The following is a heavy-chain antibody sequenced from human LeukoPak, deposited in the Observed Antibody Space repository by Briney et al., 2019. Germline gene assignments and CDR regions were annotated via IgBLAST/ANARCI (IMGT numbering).Heavy chain of an antibody. CDR1: GGPFSGYY. CDR2: IDHSGST. Sequence: KPSETLSLTCAVYGGPFSGYYWSWIRQSPGKGLEWIGEIDHSGSTNYKPSLKSRVTISLDTSKKQFSLKLSSVTAADTAVYYCARAGDGGNPYWGQGTLVTVSS. J-gene: IGHJ4*02. D-gene: IGHD4-23*01. V-gene: IGHV4-34*01. CDR3: ARAGDGGNPY.